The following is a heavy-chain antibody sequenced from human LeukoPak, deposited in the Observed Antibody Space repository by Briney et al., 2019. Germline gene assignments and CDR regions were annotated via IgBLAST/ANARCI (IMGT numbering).Heavy chain of an antibody. CDR1: GYTFTGYY. J-gene: IGHJ4*02. CDR2: IIPIFGTA. V-gene: IGHV1-69*13. Sequence: ASVKVSCKASGYTFTGYYMHWVRQAPGQGLGWMGGIIPIFGTANYAQKFQGRVTITADESTSTAYMELSSLRSEDTAVYYCARGGMALDYWGQGTLVTVSS. D-gene: IGHD1-14*01. CDR3: ARGGMALDY.